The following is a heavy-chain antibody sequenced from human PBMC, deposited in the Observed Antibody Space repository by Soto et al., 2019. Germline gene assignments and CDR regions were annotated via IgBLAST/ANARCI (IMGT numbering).Heavy chain of an antibody. J-gene: IGHJ4*02. V-gene: IGHV3-23*01. CDR1: GFTFSSYA. CDR2: ISGSGGST. D-gene: IGHD6-19*01. CDR3: AKDPYSGSGCAASRHYFDY. Sequence: EVQLLESGGGLVQPGGSLRLSCAASGFTFSSYAMSWVRQAPGKGLEWVSAISGSGGSTYYADSVKGRFTISRDNSNNTRYLQMNSRRAEDTAVYYCAKDPYSGSGCAASRHYFDYWCQGTRVTGSS.